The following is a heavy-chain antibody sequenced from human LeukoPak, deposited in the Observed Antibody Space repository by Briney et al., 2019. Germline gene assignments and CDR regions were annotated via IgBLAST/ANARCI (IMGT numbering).Heavy chain of an antibody. CDR3: ARDNMVRAVIINYYYGMDV. V-gene: IGHV3-48*03. D-gene: IGHD3-10*01. J-gene: IGHJ6*01. Sequence: GGSLRLSCAASGFTFSSYEMNWVRQAPGKGLEWVSYISSSGSTIYYADSVKGRFTISRDNAKNSLYLQMNSLRAEDTAVYYCARDNMVRAVIINYYYGMDVWGQGTTVTVSS. CDR1: GFTFSSYE. CDR2: ISSSGSTI.